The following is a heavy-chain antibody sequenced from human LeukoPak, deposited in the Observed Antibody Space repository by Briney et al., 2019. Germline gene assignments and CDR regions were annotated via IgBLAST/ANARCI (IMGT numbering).Heavy chain of an antibody. CDR2: FYTSGNS. CDR3: ARYRTSGSYLFDY. Sequence: SETLSLTCTVSGGSISIYYWSWIRQPAGKGLEWIGRFYTSGNSNYDPSLKSRITMSLDTSKNQFSLNLSSVTAADTAVYYCARYRTSGSYLFDYWGQGTLVTVSS. D-gene: IGHD1-26*01. V-gene: IGHV4-4*07. CDR1: GGSISIYY. J-gene: IGHJ4*02.